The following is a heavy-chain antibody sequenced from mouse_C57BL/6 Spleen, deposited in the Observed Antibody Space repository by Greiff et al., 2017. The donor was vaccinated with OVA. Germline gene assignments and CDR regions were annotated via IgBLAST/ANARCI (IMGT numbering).Heavy chain of an antibody. CDR1: GYAFSSSW. Sequence: QVQLQQSGPELVKPGASVKISCKASGYAFSSSWMNWVKQRPGKGLEWIGRIYPGDGDTNYNGKFKGKATLTADKSSSTAYMQLSSLTSEDSAVYFCAREGGSGVDYWGQGTTLTVSS. CDR3: AREGGSGVDY. CDR2: IYPGDGDT. V-gene: IGHV1-82*01. J-gene: IGHJ2*01. D-gene: IGHD1-1*02.